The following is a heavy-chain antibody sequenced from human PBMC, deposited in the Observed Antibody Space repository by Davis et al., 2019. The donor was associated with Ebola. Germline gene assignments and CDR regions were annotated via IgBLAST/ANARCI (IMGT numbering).Heavy chain of an antibody. CDR1: GFTVSSNY. Sequence: GESLKISCAASGFTVSSNYMSWVRQAPGKGLEWVGRIRSKANSYATAYAASVKGRFTISRDDSKNTAYLQMNSLKTEDTAVYYCTSTVPDYWGQGTLVTVSS. D-gene: IGHD4-17*01. CDR2: IRSKANSYAT. V-gene: IGHV3-73*01. CDR3: TSTVPDY. J-gene: IGHJ4*02.